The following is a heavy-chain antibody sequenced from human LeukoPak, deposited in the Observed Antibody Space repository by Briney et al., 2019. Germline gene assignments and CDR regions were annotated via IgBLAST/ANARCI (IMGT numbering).Heavy chain of an antibody. CDR3: ARTYDYIWGSFRSHSFDS. CDR2: IYYSGST. CDR1: GDSISNYY. J-gene: IGHJ4*02. Sequence: SETLSLTWTVSGDSISNYYWSWIRQPPGKGLEWIGYIYYSGSTKYNPSLKSRVTISVDASKNQFSLKLSSVTAADTGVYYCARTYDYIWGSFRSHSFDSWGQGALVTVSS. D-gene: IGHD3-16*02. V-gene: IGHV4-59*08.